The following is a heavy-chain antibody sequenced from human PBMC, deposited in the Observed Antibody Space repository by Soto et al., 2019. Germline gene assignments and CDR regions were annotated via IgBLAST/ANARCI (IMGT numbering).Heavy chain of an antibody. CDR2: IYYSGST. J-gene: IGHJ6*02. Sequence: SETLSLTCTVSGGSITTNFWSWIRQPPGKGLEWIGSIYYSGSTNYNPSLKSRVTISVDTSKNQFSLKLSSVTAADTAVYYCARVHRLIWFGAHGMDVWGQGTTVTVSS. CDR1: GGSITTNF. CDR3: ARVHRLIWFGAHGMDV. V-gene: IGHV4-59*12. D-gene: IGHD3-10*01.